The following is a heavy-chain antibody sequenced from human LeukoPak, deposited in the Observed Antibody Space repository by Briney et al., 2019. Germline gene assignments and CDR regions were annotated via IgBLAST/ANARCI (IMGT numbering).Heavy chain of an antibody. CDR1: GGSISSRDNY. J-gene: IGHJ4*02. Sequence: SETLSLTCIVSGGSISSRDNYWGWIRQPPGKGLEWIGYIYYSGSTNYNPSLKSRVTISVDTSKNQFSLKLSSVTAADTAVYYCAGADIQLPPDYWGQGTLVTVSS. CDR2: IYYSGST. CDR3: AGADIQLPPDY. D-gene: IGHD2-15*01. V-gene: IGHV4-61*08.